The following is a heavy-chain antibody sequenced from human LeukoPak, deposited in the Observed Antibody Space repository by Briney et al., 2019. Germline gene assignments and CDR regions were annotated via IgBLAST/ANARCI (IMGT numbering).Heavy chain of an antibody. J-gene: IGHJ1*01. D-gene: IGHD3-22*01. V-gene: IGHV4-31*03. CDR1: GGSISSGGYY. CDR3: ASHYYDSRSAWVFFQH. CDR2: IYYSGST. Sequence: PSETLSLTCTVSGGSISSGGYYWSWIRQHPGKGLKWIGYIYYSGSTYYNPSLKSRVTISVDTSKNQFSLKLSSVTAADTAVYYCASHYYDSRSAWVFFQHWGQGTLVTVSS.